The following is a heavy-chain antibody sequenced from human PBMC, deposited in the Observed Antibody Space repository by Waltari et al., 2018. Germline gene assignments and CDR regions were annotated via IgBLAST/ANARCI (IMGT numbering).Heavy chain of an antibody. V-gene: IGHV3-48*03. CDR3: ARDKSGSMDV. D-gene: IGHD3-10*01. J-gene: IGHJ6*02. CDR2: LSTGGATM. Sequence: EVQLVESGGALVQPGGSLRLSCTASGFRFSDYEMNWVRQAPGKGRELVSFLSTGGATMYYADSVKGRFTISRDNAENSLFLQMNSLRAEDTAVYFCARDKSGSMDVWGQGTTVTVSS. CDR1: GFRFSDYE.